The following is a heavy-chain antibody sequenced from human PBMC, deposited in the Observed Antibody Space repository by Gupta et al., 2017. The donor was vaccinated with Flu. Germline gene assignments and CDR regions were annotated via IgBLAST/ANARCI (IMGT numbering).Heavy chain of an antibody. CDR2: IHYSGTT. D-gene: IGHD7-27*01. CDR1: RRYF. J-gene: IGHJ4*02. V-gene: IGHV4-39*01. CDR3: ARSFTGDYFDS. Sequence: RRYFWAWIRQPPGKGLEWIGNIHYSGTTSYNPALKSRLTISEDMSKNKFSLNLTSVTAADTAVYFCARSFTGDYFDSWGQGTLVSVSP.